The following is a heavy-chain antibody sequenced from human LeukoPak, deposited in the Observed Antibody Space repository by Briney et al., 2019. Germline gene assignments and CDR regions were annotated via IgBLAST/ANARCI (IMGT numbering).Heavy chain of an antibody. CDR1: GHTLTKLY. CDR3: AADSLRYCVSIYFDL. J-gene: IGHJ5*02. D-gene: IGHD3-9*01. CDR2: FDPNNGET. Sequence: GASVKVSCKASGHTLTKLYMHWVRQAPGKGLEWMGGFDPNNGETIYAQKFQGRVTMNEDTSTDTAYMGLSSLRSEDTAVYYCAADSLRYCVSIYFDLWGQGTLVTVSS. V-gene: IGHV1-24*01.